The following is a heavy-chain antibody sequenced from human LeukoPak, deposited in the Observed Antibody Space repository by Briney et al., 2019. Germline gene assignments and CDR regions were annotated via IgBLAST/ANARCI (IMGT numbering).Heavy chain of an antibody. V-gene: IGHV3-48*03. Sequence: PGGSLRLSCAASGFTFSSYEMNWVRQAPGKGLEWVSYISSSGSSIYYADSVKGRFTISRDNAKKSLYLQMNSLRAEDTAVYYCARDSTVPGNGIDYWGQGTLVAVSS. J-gene: IGHJ4*02. CDR2: ISSSGSSI. CDR1: GFTFSSYE. D-gene: IGHD6-19*01. CDR3: ARDSTVPGNGIDY.